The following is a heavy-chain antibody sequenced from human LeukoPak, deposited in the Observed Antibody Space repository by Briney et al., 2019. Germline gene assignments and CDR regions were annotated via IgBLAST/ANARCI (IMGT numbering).Heavy chain of an antibody. CDR2: IYYSGST. Sequence: PSETLSLTCTVSGGSISSYYWSWIRQPPGKGLEWIGYIYYSGSTNYNPSLKSRVTISVDTSKNQFSLKLSSVTAADTAVYYCARHGYSGYDVYFDYWGQGTLVTVSS. J-gene: IGHJ4*02. D-gene: IGHD5-12*01. CDR3: ARHGYSGYDVYFDY. V-gene: IGHV4-59*08. CDR1: GGSISSYY.